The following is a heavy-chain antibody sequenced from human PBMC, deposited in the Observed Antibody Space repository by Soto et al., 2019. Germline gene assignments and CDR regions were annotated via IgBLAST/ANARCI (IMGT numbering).Heavy chain of an antibody. D-gene: IGHD6-13*01. CDR2: INHRGYT. CDR1: GESIIGYY. Sequence: SETLSLTCAVYGESIIGYYWTWIRQPPGKGLEWIGEINHRGYTNYNPSLKSRVTISIDTSKNQFSLKLTSVTAADTSVYYCTRDASRDSSARGWFDPWGPGTLVTVSS. CDR3: TRDASRDSSARGWFDP. V-gene: IGHV4-34*01. J-gene: IGHJ5*02.